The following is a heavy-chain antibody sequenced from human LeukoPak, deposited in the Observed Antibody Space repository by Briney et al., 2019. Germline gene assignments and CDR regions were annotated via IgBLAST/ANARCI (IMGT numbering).Heavy chain of an antibody. V-gene: IGHV4-59*01. CDR3: ARGSGPVWLGQQDDAFDI. D-gene: IGHD5-12*01. CDR1: GGSISSYY. CDR2: IYYSGGT. J-gene: IGHJ3*02. Sequence: PSETLSLTCTVSGGSISSYYWSWIRQPQGKGLEWIGYIYYSGGTNYNPSLKSRVTISVDTSKNQFSLKLSSVTAADTAVYYCARGSGPVWLGQQDDAFDIWGQGTMVTVSS.